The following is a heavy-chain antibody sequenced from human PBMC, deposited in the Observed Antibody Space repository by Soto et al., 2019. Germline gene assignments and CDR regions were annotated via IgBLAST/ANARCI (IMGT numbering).Heavy chain of an antibody. D-gene: IGHD2-2*01. CDR1: GYSSTSYV. V-gene: IGHV1-3*01. CDR3: ARGVENIVVVLDVFGYYGMDV. CDR2: INAGNGNT. J-gene: IGHJ6*02. Sequence: GASVKVSCKASGYSSTSYVIYWVRQAPGQRLEWMGWINAGNGNTKYSQKFQGRVTITSDTSASTAYMELSSLRSEDTAVYFCARGVENIVVVLDVFGYYGMDVWGQGTTVTVSS.